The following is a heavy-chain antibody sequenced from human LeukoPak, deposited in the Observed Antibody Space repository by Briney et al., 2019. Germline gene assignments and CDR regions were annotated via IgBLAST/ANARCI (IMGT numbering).Heavy chain of an antibody. V-gene: IGHV1-69*04. CDR1: GGTFSSYA. CDR2: IIPILGIA. Sequence: SVKVSCKASGGTFSSYAISWVRQAPGQGLEWMGRIIPILGIANYAQKFQGRVTITADKSTSTAYMELSSLRSEDTAVYYCARVDGIAVAGEGWFDPWGQGTLVTVSS. J-gene: IGHJ5*02. D-gene: IGHD6-19*01. CDR3: ARVDGIAVAGEGWFDP.